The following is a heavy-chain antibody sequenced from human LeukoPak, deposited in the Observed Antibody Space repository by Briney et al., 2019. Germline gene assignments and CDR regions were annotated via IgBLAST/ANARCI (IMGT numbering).Heavy chain of an antibody. CDR3: ASGGYCSGTSCYPNWFDP. CDR2: ISYSGST. J-gene: IGHJ5*02. Sequence: SETLSLTCTVSGVSITSYYWSWIRQPPGKGLEWIGYISYSGSTNYNPSLKSRVTMSLDTSKNQFSLKLSSVTAADTALYYCASGGYCSGTSCYPNWFDPWGQGTLVTVSS. CDR1: GVSITSYY. D-gene: IGHD2-2*01. V-gene: IGHV4-59*01.